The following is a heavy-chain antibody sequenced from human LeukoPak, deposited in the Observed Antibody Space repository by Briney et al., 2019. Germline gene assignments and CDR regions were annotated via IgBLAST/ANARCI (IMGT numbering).Heavy chain of an antibody. CDR3: AKMQGYFDY. Sequence: GGSLRLSCEASGLTFSSYGMSWVRQAPGKGLQWVSAITGGGGTTYYADSVKGRFTISRDNSKNMLYLQMNSLRAEDTAVYYCAKMQGYFDYWGQGTLVPVSS. J-gene: IGHJ4*02. V-gene: IGHV3-23*01. CDR1: GLTFSSYG. CDR2: ITGGGGTT.